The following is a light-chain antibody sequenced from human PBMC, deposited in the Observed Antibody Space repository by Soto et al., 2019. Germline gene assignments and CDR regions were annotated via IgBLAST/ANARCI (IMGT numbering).Light chain of an antibody. CDR3: CSYAGTYAL. CDR1: SSDVGGYNY. Sequence: QSALTQPRSVSGSPGQSVTISCTGTSSDVGGYNYVSWYQQHPGEAPKLMIYDVTYRPSGVPDRFSGSKSGNTASLTISGLQAEDEADYYCCSYAGTYALFGGGTQLTVL. J-gene: IGLJ2*01. V-gene: IGLV2-11*01. CDR2: DVT.